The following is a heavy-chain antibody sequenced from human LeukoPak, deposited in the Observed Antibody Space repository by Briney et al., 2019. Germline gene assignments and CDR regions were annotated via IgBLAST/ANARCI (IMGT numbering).Heavy chain of an antibody. Sequence: GGSLRLSCAASGFTVSSNYMSWVRQAPGKGLEWVSAVSGSGDTYYADSVKGRFTISRDNSKNTLYLQMNSLRAEDTAVYYCARGSSWYYYGMDVWGQGTTVTVSS. J-gene: IGHJ6*02. CDR3: ARGSSWYYYGMDV. CDR2: VSGSGDT. CDR1: GFTVSSNY. V-gene: IGHV3-53*01. D-gene: IGHD6-13*01.